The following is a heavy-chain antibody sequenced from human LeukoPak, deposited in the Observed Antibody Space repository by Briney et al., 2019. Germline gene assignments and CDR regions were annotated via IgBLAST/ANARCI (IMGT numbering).Heavy chain of an antibody. CDR1: GYSFNKYW. J-gene: IGHJ4*02. V-gene: IGHV5-51*01. D-gene: IGHD3-22*01. CDR2: IYPDDPDT. Sequence: GESLKISCKGSGYSFNKYWIGWVRQMPGKGLEWMGIIYPDDPDTRYSPSFQGQVIISADKSINTAYLQWSSLRASDTAMYYCARHNVDVSDYYRFVYWGQGTLVTVSS. CDR3: ARHNVDVSDYYRFVY.